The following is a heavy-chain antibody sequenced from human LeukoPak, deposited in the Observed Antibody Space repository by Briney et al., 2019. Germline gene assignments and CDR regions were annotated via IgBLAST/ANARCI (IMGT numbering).Heavy chain of an antibody. Sequence: GGSLRLSCAASGFTFSSYSMNWVRQAPGKGLEWVSSISSSSSYVYYADSVKGRFTISRDNAKNSLYLQMNSLRAEDTAVYYCARDGDYYDSSGRFDYWGQGTLVTVSS. CDR2: ISSSSSYV. J-gene: IGHJ4*02. V-gene: IGHV3-21*01. CDR1: GFTFSSYS. D-gene: IGHD3-22*01. CDR3: ARDGDYYDSSGRFDY.